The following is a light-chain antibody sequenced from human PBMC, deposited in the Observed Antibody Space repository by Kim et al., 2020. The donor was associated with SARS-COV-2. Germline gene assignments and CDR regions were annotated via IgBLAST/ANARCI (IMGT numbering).Light chain of an antibody. CDR3: LPRSNWLT. V-gene: IGKV3-11*01. J-gene: IGKJ4*01. CDR2: DAS. CDR1: QPISTY. Sequence: EIMLTQSPATLSLSPGERATLSCRASQPISTYLAWYQQKPGQAPKLLIYDASNRATGIPARFSGSGSGTDFTLTISSLEPEDFAVYYCLPRSNWLTFGGGTKVDFK.